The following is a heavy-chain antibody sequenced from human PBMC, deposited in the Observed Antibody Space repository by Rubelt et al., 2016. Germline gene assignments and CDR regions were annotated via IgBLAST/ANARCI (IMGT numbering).Heavy chain of an antibody. J-gene: IGHJ6*02. CDR1: G. CDR2: ISAYNGNT. D-gene: IGHD2-21*02. V-gene: IGHV1-18*01. Sequence: GISWVRQAPGQGLEWMGWISAYNGNTNYAQKLQGRVTMTTDTSTSTAYMELSSLRSEDTAVYYCASPTGHIVVVTAIPYYYYYGMDVWGQGTTVTVSS. CDR3: ASPTGHIVVVTAIPYYYYYGMDV.